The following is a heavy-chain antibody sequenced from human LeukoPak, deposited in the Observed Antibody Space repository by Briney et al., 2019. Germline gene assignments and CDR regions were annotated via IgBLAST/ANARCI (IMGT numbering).Heavy chain of an antibody. CDR2: AYYRSKWYI. D-gene: IGHD1-1*01. Sequence: SQTLSLTCALSGDSVSSISAAWNWIRQSPSRGLEWLGRAYYRSKWYIDHAESVKGRITISSDTSKNQFSLQVNSVTPEDTAVYYCASGMLIKGHYYMDVWGKGTTVTVSS. CDR3: ASGMLIKGHYYMDV. V-gene: IGHV6-1*01. J-gene: IGHJ6*03. CDR1: GDSVSSISAA.